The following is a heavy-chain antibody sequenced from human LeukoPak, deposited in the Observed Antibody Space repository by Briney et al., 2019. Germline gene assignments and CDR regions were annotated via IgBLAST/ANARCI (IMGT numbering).Heavy chain of an antibody. CDR1: GFTFSSYS. CDR2: ITSSSTI. CDR3: ARPAIAAAGSAFDI. J-gene: IGHJ3*02. V-gene: IGHV3-48*02. D-gene: IGHD6-13*01. Sequence: GGSLRFSCAASGFTFSSYSMNWVRQAPGKGLEWVSYITSSSTIYYADSVKGRFTISRDNAKNSLYLQMNSLRDEDTAVYYCARPAIAAAGSAFDIWGLGTMVTVSS.